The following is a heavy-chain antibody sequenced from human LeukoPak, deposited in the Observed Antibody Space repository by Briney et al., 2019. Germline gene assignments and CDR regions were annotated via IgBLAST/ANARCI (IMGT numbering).Heavy chain of an antibody. D-gene: IGHD2-15*01. V-gene: IGHV1-69*05. Sequence: SLKVSSEASLGTFRGYAISSVRQAPGQGLEWMGGIIPIFGTANSAQTFQGRVTITTDEATSTAYMELSSLRSEDTAVYYCARVLVRDCSGVSCYCQLDVWGKGTTVTVSS. CDR1: LGTFRGYA. J-gene: IGHJ6*04. CDR2: IIPIFGTA. CDR3: ARVLVRDCSGVSCYCQLDV.